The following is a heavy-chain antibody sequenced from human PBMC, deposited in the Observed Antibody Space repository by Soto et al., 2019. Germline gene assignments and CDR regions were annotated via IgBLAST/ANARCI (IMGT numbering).Heavy chain of an antibody. D-gene: IGHD3-10*01. CDR1: GGSISSSSYY. CDR2: IYYSGST. V-gene: IGHV4-39*01. J-gene: IGHJ3*02. CDR3: ARHRGGSGSYYRAFDI. Sequence: QLQLQESGPGLVKPSETLSLTCTVSGGSISSSSYYWGWVRQPPGKGLEWIGSIYYSGSTYYNPSLKSRVTISVYTSKNQFSLKLSSVTAADTAVYYCARHRGGSGSYYRAFDIWGQGTIVTVSS.